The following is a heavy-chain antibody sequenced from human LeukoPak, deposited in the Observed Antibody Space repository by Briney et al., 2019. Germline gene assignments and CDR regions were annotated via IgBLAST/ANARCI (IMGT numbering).Heavy chain of an antibody. D-gene: IGHD3-10*02. CDR3: ARKYNVRGRYYYYMDV. J-gene: IGHJ6*03. V-gene: IGHV1-8*01. Sequence: GASVKVSCKASGYTFTSYDINWVRQATGQGLEWMGWMNPNSGNTGYAQKFQGRVTMTRNTSISTAYMELSSLRSEDTAVYYCARKYNVRGRYYYYMDVWGKGTTVTVSS. CDR2: MNPNSGNT. CDR1: GYTFTSYD.